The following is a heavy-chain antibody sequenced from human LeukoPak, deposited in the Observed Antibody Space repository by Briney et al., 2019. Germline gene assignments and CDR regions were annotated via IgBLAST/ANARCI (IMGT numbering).Heavy chain of an antibody. V-gene: IGHV3-7*01. Sequence: GGSLRLSCAASGFTFSSYWMSWVRQAPGKGLDGVANIKQDGSEKYCVDSVKGRFTISRDNAKNSLYLQMSSLRAEDTAVYYCARDTYDSSGYYAHLDYWGQGTLVTVSS. CDR3: ARDTYDSSGYYAHLDY. CDR1: GFTFSSYW. J-gene: IGHJ4*02. D-gene: IGHD3-22*01. CDR2: IKQDGSEK.